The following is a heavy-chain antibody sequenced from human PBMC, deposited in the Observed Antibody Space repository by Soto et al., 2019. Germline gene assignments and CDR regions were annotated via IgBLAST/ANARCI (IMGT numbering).Heavy chain of an antibody. CDR3: ANGGVNYYFDY. D-gene: IGHD1-7*01. CDR2: INPNSGGT. CDR1: GYTFTRYD. Sequence: ASVKVSCKASGYTFTRYDMHWVLQAPGQVLEWMAWINPNSGGTNYAQKFQGRVTMTRDTSISTAYMELSRLRSDDTAVYYCANGGVNYYFDYWGQGTLVTVSS. V-gene: IGHV1-2*02. J-gene: IGHJ4*02.